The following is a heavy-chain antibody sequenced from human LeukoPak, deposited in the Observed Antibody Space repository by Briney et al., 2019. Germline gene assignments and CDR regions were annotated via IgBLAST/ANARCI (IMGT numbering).Heavy chain of an antibody. CDR2: ISSSGSTI. V-gene: IGHV3-11*01. Sequence: GGSLRLSCAASGFTVSNTYMSWIRQAPGKGLEWVSYISSSGSTIYYADSVKGRFTISRDNAKNSLYLQMNSLRAEDTAVYYCARGILYLGFDYWGQGTLVTVSS. CDR3: ARGILYLGFDY. CDR1: GFTVSNTY. D-gene: IGHD2-8*01. J-gene: IGHJ4*02.